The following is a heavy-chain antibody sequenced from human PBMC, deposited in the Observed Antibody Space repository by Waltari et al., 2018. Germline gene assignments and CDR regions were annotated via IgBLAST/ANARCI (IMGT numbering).Heavy chain of an antibody. CDR2: INHSGST. V-gene: IGHV4-34*01. J-gene: IGHJ2*01. Sequence: QVQLQQWGAGLLKPSETLSLTCAVYGGSFSGYYWSWIRQPPGKGLEWIGEINHSGSTNYNPSLKSRVTISVDTSKNQFSLKLSSVTAADTAVYYCARSNYGDYWYFDLWGRGTLVTVSS. D-gene: IGHD4-17*01. CDR3: ARSNYGDYWYFDL. CDR1: GGSFSGYY.